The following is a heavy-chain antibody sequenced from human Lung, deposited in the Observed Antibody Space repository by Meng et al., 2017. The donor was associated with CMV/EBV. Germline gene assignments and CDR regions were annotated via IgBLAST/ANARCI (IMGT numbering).Heavy chain of an antibody. V-gene: IGHV4-31*03. J-gene: IGHJ2*01. D-gene: IGHD2-2*01. CDR3: ARYCSSTSCRNRYFDL. CDR2: IYYSGST. CDR1: GGSISSGGYY. Sequence: SETLSLTCTVSGGSISSGGYYWSWIRQHPGKGLEWIGYIYYSGSTYYNPSLKSRVTISVDTSKNQFSLKLSSVTAADTAVYYCARYCSSTSCRNRYFDLWGRGTLVTVSS.